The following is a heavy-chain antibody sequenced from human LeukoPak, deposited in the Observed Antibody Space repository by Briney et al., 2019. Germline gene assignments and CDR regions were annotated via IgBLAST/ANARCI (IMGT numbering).Heavy chain of an antibody. D-gene: IGHD2-21*02. J-gene: IGHJ4*02. CDR1: GYRFISNY. CDR3: AREGSYCVGGDCYSFDF. Sequence: ASVKVSCKASGYRFISNYIQWVRQAPGLGPEWVGWMHPGSGNTRYAEKFQGRVTMTRDTSINTAYLDLNSLRSDDTAVYYCAREGSYCVGGDCYSFDFWGQGTLITVSS. V-gene: IGHV1-2*02. CDR2: MHPGSGNT.